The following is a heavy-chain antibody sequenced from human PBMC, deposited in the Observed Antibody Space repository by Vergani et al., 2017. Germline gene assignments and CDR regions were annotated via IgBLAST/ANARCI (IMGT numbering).Heavy chain of an antibody. J-gene: IGHJ4*02. CDR3: VKDAGSYENFFDS. D-gene: IGHD2-15*01. V-gene: IGHV3-23*01. CDR2: LTGGGGST. Sequence: EVQLLESGGSLKQPGGSVRLSCAASGFTFSTYAMHWVRQAPGKGLEWVSALTGGGGSTYYADSFKGRFIISRDNTRDTLYLQMNSLRPEDTATYYWVKDAGSYENFFDSWGQESLVAVSS. CDR1: GFTFSTYA.